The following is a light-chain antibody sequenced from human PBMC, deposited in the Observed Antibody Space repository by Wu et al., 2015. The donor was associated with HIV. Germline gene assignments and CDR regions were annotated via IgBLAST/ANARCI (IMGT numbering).Light chain of an antibody. CDR1: QSVASY. CDR2: DAS. CDR3: QQRSGWPLT. V-gene: IGKV3-11*01. J-gene: IGKJ4*01. Sequence: EIVLTQSPATLSLFPGERATLSCRASQSVASYLAWYQQKSGQAPRLLIFDASNRAAGIPARFSGSGSGTDFTLIISSLEPEDSALYYCQQRSGWPLTFGGGTKGGD.